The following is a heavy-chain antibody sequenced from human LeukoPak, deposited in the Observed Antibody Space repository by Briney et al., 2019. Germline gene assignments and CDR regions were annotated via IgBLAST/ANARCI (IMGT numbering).Heavy chain of an antibody. D-gene: IGHD3-9*01. CDR3: ARGRGGFDWFGY. Sequence: GGSLRLSCAASGFTFTTYWMSWVRQAPGKGLEWVANIKQDGTEKYYVDSVKGRFTISRDNAKNSLYLQMNSLRAEDTAVYYCARGRGGFDWFGYWGQGTLVTVSS. CDR2: IKQDGTEK. CDR1: GFTFTTYW. V-gene: IGHV3-7*01. J-gene: IGHJ4*02.